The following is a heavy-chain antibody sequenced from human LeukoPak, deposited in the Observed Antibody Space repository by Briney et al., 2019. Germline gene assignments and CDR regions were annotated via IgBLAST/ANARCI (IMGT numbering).Heavy chain of an antibody. J-gene: IGHJ4*02. CDR2: ISPGDSGI. V-gene: IGHV5-51*01. Sequence: GESLKISCKGSGYSFTNFWIGWVRQMPGKGLEWMGVISPGDSGIRYSPSFQGQVTISVDKSISTAYLQWSSLKASDSAMYYWAAGGAPPPGGEETLVPFPS. CDR3: AAGGAPPP. CDR1: GYSFTNFW. D-gene: IGHD3-16*01.